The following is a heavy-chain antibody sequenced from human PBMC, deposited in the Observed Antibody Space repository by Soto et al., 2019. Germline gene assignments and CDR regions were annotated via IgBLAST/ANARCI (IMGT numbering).Heavy chain of an antibody. V-gene: IGHV3-23*01. CDR1: GFTFSSYA. J-gene: IGHJ4*02. D-gene: IGHD1-20*01. CDR3: AKSGSITDFDY. Sequence: GGSLRLSCAASGFTFSSYAMSWVRQAPGKGLEWVSDISGSGGSTYYADSVKGRFTISRDNSKNTLYLQMNSLRAEDTSVYYCAKSGSITDFDYWGQGTLVTVSS. CDR2: ISGSGGST.